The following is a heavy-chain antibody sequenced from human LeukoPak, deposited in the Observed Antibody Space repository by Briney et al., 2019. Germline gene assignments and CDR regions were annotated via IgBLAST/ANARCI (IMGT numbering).Heavy chain of an antibody. V-gene: IGHV1-8*01. CDR3: ARTPAIRRITIFGVVTPYYFDY. J-gene: IGHJ4*02. Sequence: ASVKVSCKASGYTFTSYDINWVRQATGQGLGWMGWMNPNSGNTGYAQKFQGRVTMTRNTSISTAYMELSSLRSEDTAVYYCARTPAIRRITIFGVVTPYYFDYWGQGTLVTVSS. CDR1: GYTFTSYD. CDR2: MNPNSGNT. D-gene: IGHD3-3*01.